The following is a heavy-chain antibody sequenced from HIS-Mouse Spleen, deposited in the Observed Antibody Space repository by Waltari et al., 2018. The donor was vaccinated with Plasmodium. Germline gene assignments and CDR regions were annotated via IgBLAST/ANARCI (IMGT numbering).Heavy chain of an antibody. CDR2: IGTAGDT. D-gene: IGHD3-10*01. V-gene: IGHV3-13*01. CDR1: GFTFSSYD. Sequence: EVQLVESGGGLVQPGGSLRLSCAASGFTFSSYDMHWVRQATGKGLEWVSAIGTAGDTYYPGSGKCRFTISRENAKNSLYLKMNSLRAGDTSISTAYMELSRLRSDDTAVYYCARETGAYWGQGTLVTVSS. J-gene: IGHJ4*02. CDR3: YMELSRLRSDDTAVYYCARETGAY.